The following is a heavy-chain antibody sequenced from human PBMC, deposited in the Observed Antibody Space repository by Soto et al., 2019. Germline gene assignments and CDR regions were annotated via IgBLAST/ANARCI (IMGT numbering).Heavy chain of an antibody. CDR2: ISSSSSTI. J-gene: IGHJ4*02. CDR3: ARDHGYPSPGDYVGY. CDR1: GFTFSSYS. D-gene: IGHD3-16*02. V-gene: IGHV3-48*02. Sequence: EVQLVESGGGLVQPGGSLRLSCAASGFTFSSYSMNWVRQAPGKGLEWVSYISSSSSTIYYADSVKGRFTISRDNAKNSPYRQMTSLRDEETAVYYCARDHGYPSPGDYVGYWGQGTLVTVSS.